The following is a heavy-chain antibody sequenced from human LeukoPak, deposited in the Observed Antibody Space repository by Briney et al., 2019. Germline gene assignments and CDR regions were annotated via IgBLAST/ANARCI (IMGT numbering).Heavy chain of an antibody. CDR1: GDSVSSGY. J-gene: IGHJ1*01. CDR3: AGRGHRYSRD. CDR2: IQDSGIT. V-gene: IGHV4-4*08. D-gene: IGHD2-15*01. Sequence: PSGTLSLICNVSGDSVSSGYWSWIRQSPGKGLEWIGFIQDSGITDYNPSLKSRLLMSVDTSKNQFSLNLRSVTAADTAVYYCAGRGHRYSRDWGQGILVTISS.